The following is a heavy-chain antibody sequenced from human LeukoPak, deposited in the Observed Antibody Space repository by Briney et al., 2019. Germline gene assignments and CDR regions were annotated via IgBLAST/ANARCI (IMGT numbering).Heavy chain of an antibody. CDR3: TFGSGSSH. CDR2: IRSKANNYAT. D-gene: IGHD3-10*01. Sequence: QTGGSLRLSCAASGFTFSGSAMHWVRQASGKGLERVGRIRSKANNYATAYAASVTGRFTISRDDSKNTAYLQMNSLKTEDTAVYYCTFGSGSSHWGQGTLVTVSS. V-gene: IGHV3-73*01. J-gene: IGHJ1*01. CDR1: GFTFSGSA.